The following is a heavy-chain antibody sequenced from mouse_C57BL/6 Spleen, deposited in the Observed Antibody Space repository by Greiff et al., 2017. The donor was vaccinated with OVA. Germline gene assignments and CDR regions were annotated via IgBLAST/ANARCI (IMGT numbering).Heavy chain of an antibody. Sequence: VKLQESGAELVKPGASVKVSCKASGYTFTSYWMHWVKQRPGQGLEWIGRIHPSDSDTNYNQKFKGKATLTVDKSSSTAYMQLSSLTSEDSAVYYCATIRGSSYGFAYWGQGTLVTVSA. D-gene: IGHD1-1*01. CDR1: GYTFTSYW. CDR2: IHPSDSDT. J-gene: IGHJ3*01. V-gene: IGHV1-74*04. CDR3: ATIRGSSYGFAY.